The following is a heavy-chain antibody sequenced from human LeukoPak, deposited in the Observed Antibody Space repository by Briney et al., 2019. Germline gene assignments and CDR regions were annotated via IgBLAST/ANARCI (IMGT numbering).Heavy chain of an antibody. CDR3: ARDRAMIVSNLEY. J-gene: IGHJ4*02. CDR1: GFTFSSHA. V-gene: IGHV3-30-3*01. CDR2: ISYDGSNK. Sequence: PGGSLRLSCAASGFTFSSHAIHWVRQAPGKGLEWVAVISYDGSNKYYADSVKGRFTISRDNSKNTLYLQMNSLRAEDTAVYYCARDRAMIVSNLEYWGQGTLATVSS. D-gene: IGHD3-22*01.